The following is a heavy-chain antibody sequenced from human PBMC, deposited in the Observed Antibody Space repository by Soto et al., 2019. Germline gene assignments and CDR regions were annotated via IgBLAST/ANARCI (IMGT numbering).Heavy chain of an antibody. CDR3: AKDGVAARPRESSSWYYFDY. J-gene: IGHJ4*02. CDR2: IVVGSGNT. V-gene: IGHV1-58*01. Sequence: GASVKVSCKASGFTFTSSAVQWVRQARGQRLEWIGWIVVGSGNTNYAQKFQERVTITRDMSTSTAYMELSSLRSEDTAVYYCAKDGVAARPRESSSWYYFDYWGQGTLVTVSS. CDR1: GFTFTSSA. D-gene: IGHD6-13*01.